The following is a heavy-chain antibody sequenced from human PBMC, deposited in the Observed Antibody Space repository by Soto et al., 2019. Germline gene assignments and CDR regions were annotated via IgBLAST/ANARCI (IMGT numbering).Heavy chain of an antibody. Sequence: GGSLRLSCAASGFTFSSYWMNWVRQAPGKGLEWVANIKQDGSEKYYVDSVKGRFTISRDNAKNSLYLQMNSLRAEDTAVYYCARDGAGDYGDYVYLDYWGQGTLVTVSS. CDR1: GFTFSSYW. CDR3: ARDGAGDYGDYVYLDY. CDR2: IKQDGSEK. V-gene: IGHV3-7*01. D-gene: IGHD4-17*01. J-gene: IGHJ4*02.